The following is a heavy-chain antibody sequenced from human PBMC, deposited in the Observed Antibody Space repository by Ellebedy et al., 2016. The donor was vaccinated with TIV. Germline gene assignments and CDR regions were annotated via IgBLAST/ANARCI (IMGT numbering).Heavy chain of an antibody. D-gene: IGHD1-7*01. J-gene: IGHJ4*02. CDR1: GFTFSSYA. CDR3: AKDATGTIDY. Sequence: SLKISXAASGFTFSSYAMSWVRQAPGKGLEWVSGISWNSGSIGYADSVKGRFTISRDNAKNSLYLQMNSLRAEDTALYYCAKDATGTIDYWGQGTLVTVSS. CDR2: ISWNSGSI. V-gene: IGHV3-9*01.